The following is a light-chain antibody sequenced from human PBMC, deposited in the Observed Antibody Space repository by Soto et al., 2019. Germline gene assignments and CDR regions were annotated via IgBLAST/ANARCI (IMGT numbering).Light chain of an antibody. Sequence: VVSLSVGTVSLSTGERATLSCRASQSLSTSSLAWYQQRPGQAPRLILYGASSRATGIPDRFSGSGSGTDFTLTISRLEPEDFAVYYCRQYGSSPQTFGQGTNVAIK. CDR2: GAS. CDR3: RQYGSSPQT. J-gene: IGKJ1*01. CDR1: QSLSTSS. V-gene: IGKV3-20*01.